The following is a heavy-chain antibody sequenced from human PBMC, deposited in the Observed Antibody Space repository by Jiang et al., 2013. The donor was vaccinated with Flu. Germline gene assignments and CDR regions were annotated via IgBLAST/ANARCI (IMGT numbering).Heavy chain of an antibody. CDR2: IVPIFGTA. CDR1: GGTFNNYA. V-gene: IGHV1-69*01. CDR3: ARERIHDTRNWFDP. J-gene: IGHJ5*02. Sequence: GAEVKKPGSSVKVSCKASGGTFNNYAISWMRQAPGQGLEWMGGIVPIFGTANHAQKFQGRVTMTADESTSTAYMELSSLRSEDTAVYYCARERIHDTRNWFDPWGQGTLVTVSS. D-gene: IGHD5-18*01.